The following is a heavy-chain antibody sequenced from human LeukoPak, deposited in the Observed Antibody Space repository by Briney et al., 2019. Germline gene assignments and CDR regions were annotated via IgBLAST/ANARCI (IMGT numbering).Heavy chain of an antibody. Sequence: RPGGSLRLSCAVSGFTFNRCWMNWVRQAPGKGLEWVAHINPDGRDTYYVDSVKGRFTISRDNAQNSMYLQMNSLRVEDTAVYYCTSWGDTTAEYFQRWGQGTLVTVSS. CDR1: GFTFNRCW. CDR3: TSWGDTTAEYFQR. CDR2: INPDGRDT. D-gene: IGHD2-21*02. J-gene: IGHJ1*01. V-gene: IGHV3-7*01.